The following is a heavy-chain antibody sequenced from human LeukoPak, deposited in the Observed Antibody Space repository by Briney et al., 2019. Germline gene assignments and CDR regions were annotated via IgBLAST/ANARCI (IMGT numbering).Heavy chain of an antibody. CDR3: ARESMAYCGGDCYRDFDY. D-gene: IGHD2-21*01. CDR2: IIPILGIA. Sequence: GASVKVSCKASGGTFSRYAISWVRQAPGQGLEWMGRIIPILGIANYAQKFQGRVTITADKSTSTAYMELSSLRSEDTAVYYCARESMAYCGGDCYRDFDYWGQGTLVTASS. CDR1: GGTFSRYA. V-gene: IGHV1-69*10. J-gene: IGHJ4*02.